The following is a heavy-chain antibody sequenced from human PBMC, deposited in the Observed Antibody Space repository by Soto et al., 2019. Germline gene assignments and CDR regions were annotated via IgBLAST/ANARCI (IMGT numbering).Heavy chain of an antibody. CDR1: GGTFSSYA. CDR3: ARDWGPGYRYGNPYYYYYVMDV. V-gene: IGHV1-69*13. Sequence: ASVKVSCKASGGTFSSYAISWVRQAPGQGLEWMGGIIPIFGTANYAQKFQGRVTITADESTSTAYMELSSLRSEDTAVYYCARDWGPGYRYGNPYYYYYVMDVWGQGTTVTVSS. CDR2: IIPIFGTA. J-gene: IGHJ6*02. D-gene: IGHD5-18*01.